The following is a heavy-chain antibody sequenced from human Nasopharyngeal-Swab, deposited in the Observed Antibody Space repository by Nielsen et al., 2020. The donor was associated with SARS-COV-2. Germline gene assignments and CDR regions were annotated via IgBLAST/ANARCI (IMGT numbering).Heavy chain of an antibody. CDR2: IGTAGDT. CDR3: ARGRVGTRGLLYFQH. D-gene: IGHD1-1*01. J-gene: IGHJ1*01. V-gene: IGHV3-13*01. CDR1: GFTFSNYD. Sequence: GESLKISCAASGFTFSNYDMHWVRQPTGKGLEWVSAIGTAGDTYYLGSVKDRFTISREDAKNSLYLQINALKAGDTAVYYCARGRVGTRGLLYFQHWGQGTLVTVSS.